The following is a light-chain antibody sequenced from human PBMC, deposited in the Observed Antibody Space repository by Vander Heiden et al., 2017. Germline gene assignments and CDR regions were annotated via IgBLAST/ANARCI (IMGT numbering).Light chain of an antibody. CDR3: QAWDSSTYV. CDR1: ELEDID. J-gene: IGLJ1*01. CDR2: QDS. V-gene: IGLV3-1*01. Sequence: SYGPTQPPSVSVSPGQTASSTCSGDELEDIDACWYQQRPGQTPVLDIYQDSKRPSGIPERFSGSNSGNTAALTMSGTQAMDEADYYCQAWDSSTYVFGTGTKVTVL.